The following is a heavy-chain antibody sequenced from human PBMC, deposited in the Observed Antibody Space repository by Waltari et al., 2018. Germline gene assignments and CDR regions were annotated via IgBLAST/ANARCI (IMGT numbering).Heavy chain of an antibody. J-gene: IGHJ4*02. Sequence: QGQLQELRPGRVKPSGDLSRTCTGRGDSTGPNGWNWIRQPAGKGLEWIGRIYAGGTTTYNPSLKSRVTMSEDTSKNLFSLNLSFVTAADTAVYYCARSTRGTLYYFDYWGQGTLVTVSS. CDR3: ARSTRGTLYYFDY. D-gene: IGHD1-1*01. V-gene: IGHV4-4*07. CDR1: GDSTGPNG. CDR2: IYAGGTT.